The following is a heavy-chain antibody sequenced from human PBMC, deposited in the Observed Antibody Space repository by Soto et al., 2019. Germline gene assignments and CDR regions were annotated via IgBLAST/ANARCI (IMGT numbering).Heavy chain of an antibody. Sequence: GGSLRLSCAASGFTFSSYGMHWVRQAPGKGLEWVAVISYDGSNKYYADSVKGRFTISRDNSKNTLYLQMNSLRAEDTAVYYCAQTTVTTVFDAFDIWGQGTMVTVSS. D-gene: IGHD4-17*01. CDR3: AQTTVTTVFDAFDI. V-gene: IGHV3-30*18. CDR2: ISYDGSNK. CDR1: GFTFSSYG. J-gene: IGHJ3*02.